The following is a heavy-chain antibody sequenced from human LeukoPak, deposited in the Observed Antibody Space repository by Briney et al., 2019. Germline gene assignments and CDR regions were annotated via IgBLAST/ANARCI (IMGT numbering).Heavy chain of an antibody. V-gene: IGHV1-69*13. CDR3: ARDLLGSHTSYSSGTWDY. CDR1: GGTFSNYA. J-gene: IGHJ4*02. Sequence: RASVKVSCKASGGTFSNYAISWVRQAAGQGLKWMGGIIPIFDTADSAQKFQGRLTITADESTSTAYMELSSLRAEDTAVYYCARDLLGSHTSYSSGTWDYWGQGTLVTVSS. D-gene: IGHD3-9*01. CDR2: IIPIFDTA.